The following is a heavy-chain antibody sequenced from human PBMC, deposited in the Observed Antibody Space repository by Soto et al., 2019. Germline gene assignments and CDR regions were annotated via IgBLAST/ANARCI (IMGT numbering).Heavy chain of an antibody. J-gene: IGHJ5*02. D-gene: IGHD3-9*01. Sequence: SETLSLTCTVSGGSISSYYWSWIRQPAGKGLEWIGRVYASGSTKYNPSPKSRVTMSVDTSKNHFSLKLTSVTAADTAVYYCARVATSYDVLTGYPNWFDPWGQGTLVTVSS. CDR2: VYASGST. CDR3: ARVATSYDVLTGYPNWFDP. V-gene: IGHV4-4*07. CDR1: GGSISSYY.